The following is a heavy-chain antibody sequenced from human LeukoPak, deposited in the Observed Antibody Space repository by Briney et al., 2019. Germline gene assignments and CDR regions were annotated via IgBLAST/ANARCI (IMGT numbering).Heavy chain of an antibody. CDR3: AQSWGPMHFDY. J-gene: IGHJ4*02. Sequence: SETLSLTCAVYGGSFSGYYWSWIRQPPGKGLEWIGEINHSGSTNYNPSLKSRVTISVDTSKNQFPLKLSSVTAADTAVYYCAQSWGPMHFDYWGQGTLVTVSS. CDR2: INHSGST. V-gene: IGHV4-34*01. CDR1: GGSFSGYY. D-gene: IGHD7-27*01.